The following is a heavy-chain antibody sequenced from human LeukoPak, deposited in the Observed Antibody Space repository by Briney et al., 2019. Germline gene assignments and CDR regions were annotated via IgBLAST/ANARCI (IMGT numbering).Heavy chain of an antibody. V-gene: IGHV5-10-1*01. CDR2: IDPSDSYT. CDR3: ARHLGQGGWLQWFGEQYYYYGMDV. Sequence: GESLRISCKGSGYSFTSYWISWVRRMPGKGLEWMGRIDPSDSYTNYSPSFQGHVTISADKSISTAYLQWSSLKASDTAMYYCARHLGQGGWLQWFGEQYYYYGMDVWGKGTTVTVSS. CDR1: GYSFTSYW. J-gene: IGHJ6*04. D-gene: IGHD3-10*01.